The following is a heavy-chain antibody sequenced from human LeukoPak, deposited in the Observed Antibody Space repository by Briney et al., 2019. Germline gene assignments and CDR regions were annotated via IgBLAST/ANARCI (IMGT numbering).Heavy chain of an antibody. Sequence: GESLKISCKGSGYSFTSYWIGWVRQMPGKGLEWMGIIYPGDSDTRYSPSFQGQVTISADKFISTAYLQRSSLKASDTAVYYCARLGGSGSYVPSTKYYFDYWGQGTLVTVSS. V-gene: IGHV5-51*01. CDR3: ARLGGSGSYVPSTKYYFDY. D-gene: IGHD3-10*01. CDR2: IYPGDSDT. CDR1: GYSFTSYW. J-gene: IGHJ4*02.